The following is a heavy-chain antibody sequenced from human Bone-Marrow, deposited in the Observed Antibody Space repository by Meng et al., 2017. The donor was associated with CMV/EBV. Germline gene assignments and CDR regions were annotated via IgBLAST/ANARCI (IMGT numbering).Heavy chain of an antibody. CDR1: GFTFSSYS. CDR3: ARDHYCTSTSCYYNYFDY. D-gene: IGHD2-2*01. CDR2: ISSSSSYI. Sequence: GESLKISCAASGFTFSSYSMNWVRQAPGKGLEWVSSISSSSSYIYYADSVKGRFTISRDNAKNSLYLQMNSLRAEDKAVYYCARDHYCTSTSCYYNYFDYWGQGPLVTVAS. J-gene: IGHJ4*02. V-gene: IGHV3-21*01.